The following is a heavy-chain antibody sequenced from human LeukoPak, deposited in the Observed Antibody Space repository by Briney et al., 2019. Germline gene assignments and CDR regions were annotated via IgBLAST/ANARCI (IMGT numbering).Heavy chain of an antibody. V-gene: IGHV4-59*01. Sequence: SETLSLTCAVSGGSFGGYYWSWIRQPPGKGLEWIGYIYYSGSTNYNPSLKSRVTISVDTSKNQFSLKLSSVTAADTAVYYCARVRGGYCGGDCYTNYYFDYWGQGTLVTVSS. J-gene: IGHJ4*02. D-gene: IGHD2-21*02. CDR2: IYYSGST. CDR3: ARVRGGYCGGDCYTNYYFDY. CDR1: GGSFGGYY.